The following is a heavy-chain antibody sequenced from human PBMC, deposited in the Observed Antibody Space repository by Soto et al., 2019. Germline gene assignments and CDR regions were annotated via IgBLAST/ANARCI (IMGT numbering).Heavy chain of an antibody. D-gene: IGHD6-19*01. J-gene: IGHJ3*02. Sequence: PXGFLRLSFAASNFTFSSYTMHGLRQAPGKGLEWVAVISYGGSNNYYTDSVKGRFTISRDNSKNTLHLQMNSLRPEDTAVYYCARDRGSSGWSDAFDIWGQGTMVTVSS. V-gene: IGHV3-30-3*01. CDR3: ARDRGSSGWSDAFDI. CDR2: ISYGGSNN. CDR1: NFTFSSYT.